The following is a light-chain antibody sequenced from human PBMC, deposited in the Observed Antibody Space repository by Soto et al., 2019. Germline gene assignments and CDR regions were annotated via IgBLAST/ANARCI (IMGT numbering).Light chain of an antibody. V-gene: IGKV1-39*01. CDR3: QHTYSTPFT. CDR1: QSISSY. Sequence: DIQMTQSPSPLSASVGDRVTITCRSSQSISSYVNWYQQKPGIAPRLLIFAASNLQTGVPSRFXXSGSGTDFTLTISSLQPEDFGTYFCQHTYSTPFTFGPGTKVDI. CDR2: AAS. J-gene: IGKJ3*01.